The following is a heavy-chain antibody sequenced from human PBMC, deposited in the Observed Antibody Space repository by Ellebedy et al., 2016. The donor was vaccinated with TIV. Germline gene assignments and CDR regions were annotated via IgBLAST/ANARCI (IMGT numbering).Heavy chain of an antibody. CDR2: ISDSGDTT. Sequence: GESLKISCAASGFRISSYAMNWVRQAPGKGLEWVSGISDSGDTTYYPDSVKGRFTISRDNSKNTLYLQMNSLRVEDTAVYYCAKQKSTSAGSSDIWGQGAMVTVSS. D-gene: IGHD2-2*01. V-gene: IGHV3-23*01. CDR3: AKQKSTSAGSSDI. CDR1: GFRISSYA. J-gene: IGHJ3*02.